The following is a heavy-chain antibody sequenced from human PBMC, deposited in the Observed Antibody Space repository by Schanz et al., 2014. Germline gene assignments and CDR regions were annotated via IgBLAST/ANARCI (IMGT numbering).Heavy chain of an antibody. CDR2: IRSKTYGGTT. J-gene: IGHJ4*02. V-gene: IGHV3-49*02. CDR1: GFTFENFP. Sequence: DVQLVESGGGLVEPGQSLRLSCTVSGFTFENFPMSWFRQAPGKGLERVGLIRSKTYGGTTEYAAAVIGRFTISRDDSRGIAYLQMDSLKTEDTAKYFCTRGIGTMIVAVFDHWAQGTQVIVSS. CDR3: TRGIGTMIVAVFDH. D-gene: IGHD3-22*01.